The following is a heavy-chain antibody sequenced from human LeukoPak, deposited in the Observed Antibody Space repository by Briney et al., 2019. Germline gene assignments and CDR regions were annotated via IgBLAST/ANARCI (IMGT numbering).Heavy chain of an antibody. D-gene: IGHD4-17*01. J-gene: IGHJ4*02. V-gene: IGHV3-23*01. CDR2: ISGSGGST. CDR3: AKDGEGAYGYYFDY. CDR1: GFTFSSYG. Sequence: GGSLRLSCAASGFTFSSYGMSWVRQAPGKGLEWVSAISGSGGSTYYADSVKGRFTISRDNSKNTLYLQMNSLRAEDTAVYYCAKDGEGAYGYYFDYWGQGTLVTVSS.